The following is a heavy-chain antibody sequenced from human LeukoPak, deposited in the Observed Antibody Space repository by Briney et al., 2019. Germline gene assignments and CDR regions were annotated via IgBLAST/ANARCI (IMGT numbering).Heavy chain of an antibody. D-gene: IGHD2-2*01. J-gene: IGHJ3*02. CDR1: GYSISSGYY. V-gene: IGHV4-38-2*01. CDR2: IYHTGST. Sequence: SETLSLTCAVSGYSISSGYYWGWIRQPPGKGLEWIGNIYHTGSTYYNPSLKSRVTISVDTSKNQFSLKLSSVTAAHTAVYYCARRVVVVPTAKMKSGAFDIWGQGTMVTVSS. CDR3: ARRVVVVPTAKMKSGAFDI.